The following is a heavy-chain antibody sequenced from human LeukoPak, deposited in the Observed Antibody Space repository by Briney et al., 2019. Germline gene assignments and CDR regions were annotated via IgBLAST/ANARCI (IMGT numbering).Heavy chain of an antibody. CDR3: TTGTSSAWPGQTFDY. V-gene: IGHV3-15*01. Sequence: GGSLRLSCAASGFIFSNSWMSWVRQAPGKGLEWVGRIKTKVDGGTTDYAAPVNGRITSSRYDSKNTLYLQMNSLKTEDTAVYYCTTGTSSAWPGQTFDYWGQGTLVTVSS. CDR1: GFIFSNSW. D-gene: IGHD6-19*01. J-gene: IGHJ4*02. CDR2: IKTKVDGGTT.